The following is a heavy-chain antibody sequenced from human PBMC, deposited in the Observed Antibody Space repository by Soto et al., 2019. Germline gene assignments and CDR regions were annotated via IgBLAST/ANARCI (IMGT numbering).Heavy chain of an antibody. CDR1: GYSISSGYY. Sequence: SETLSLTCTVSGYSISSGYYWGWIRQPPGKGLEWIGSIYHSGSTYYNPSLKSRVTISVDTSKNQFSLKLSSVTAADTAVYYCARAPVPRYNWFDPWGQGTLVTVSS. V-gene: IGHV4-38-2*02. CDR3: ARAPVPRYNWFDP. CDR2: IYHSGST. J-gene: IGHJ5*02. D-gene: IGHD6-19*01.